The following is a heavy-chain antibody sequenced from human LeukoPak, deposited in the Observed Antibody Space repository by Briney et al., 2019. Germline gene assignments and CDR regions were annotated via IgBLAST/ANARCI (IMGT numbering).Heavy chain of an antibody. Sequence: PGGSLRLSCAASGFTFSSYAMSWVRQAPGKGLEWVSGIGGSRGNTYYADSVKGRFTISRDNSKNTLYLQMNSLRAEDTAVYYCAKDQTMWQWLALNFDYWGQGTLVTVSS. CDR3: AKDQTMWQWLALNFDY. CDR2: IGGSRGNT. J-gene: IGHJ4*02. D-gene: IGHD6-19*01. CDR1: GFTFSSYA. V-gene: IGHV3-23*01.